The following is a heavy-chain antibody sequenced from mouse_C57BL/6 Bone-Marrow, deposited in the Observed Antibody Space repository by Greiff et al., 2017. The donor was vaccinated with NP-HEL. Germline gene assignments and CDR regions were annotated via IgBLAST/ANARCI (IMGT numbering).Heavy chain of an antibody. CDR3: ARHGALYYGSRYYAMDY. V-gene: IGHV1-62-2*01. CDR1: GYTFTEYT. D-gene: IGHD1-1*01. J-gene: IGHJ4*01. Sequence: QVQLQQSGAELVKPGASVKLSCKASGYTFTEYTIHWVKQRSGQGLEWIGWFYPGSGSIKYNEKFKDKATLPADKSSSTVYMELSRLTSEDSAVYFCARHGALYYGSRYYAMDYWGQGTSVTVSS. CDR2: FYPGSGSI.